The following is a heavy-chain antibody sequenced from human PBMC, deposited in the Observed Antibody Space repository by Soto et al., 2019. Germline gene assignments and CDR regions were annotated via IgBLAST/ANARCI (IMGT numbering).Heavy chain of an antibody. Sequence: QVQLVQSGAEVKRPGASVKVSCKASGYTFTSYDINWVRQATGQGLEWMGWMNPNSGNTGYAQKFQGRVTMTRNTSISTAYMELSSLRSEYTAVYYCATGVNYYASGDDAFDIWGQGTMVTVSS. CDR3: ATGVNYYASGDDAFDI. CDR2: MNPNSGNT. J-gene: IGHJ3*02. V-gene: IGHV1-8*01. CDR1: GYTFTSYD. D-gene: IGHD3-10*01.